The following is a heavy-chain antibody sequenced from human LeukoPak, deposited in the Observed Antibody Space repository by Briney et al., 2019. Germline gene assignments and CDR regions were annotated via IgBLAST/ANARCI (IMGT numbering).Heavy chain of an antibody. V-gene: IGHV4-4*02. Sequence: PSETLSLTCAVSGGSISSSNWWGWVRQPPGKGLEWIGEIYHSGSTNYNPSLKSRVTISVDTSKNQFSLKPSSVTAADTAVYYCARAGGFFSPFGYWGQGTLVTVSS. CDR2: IYHSGST. CDR1: GGSISSSNW. J-gene: IGHJ4*02. D-gene: IGHD3-3*01. CDR3: ARAGGFFSPFGY.